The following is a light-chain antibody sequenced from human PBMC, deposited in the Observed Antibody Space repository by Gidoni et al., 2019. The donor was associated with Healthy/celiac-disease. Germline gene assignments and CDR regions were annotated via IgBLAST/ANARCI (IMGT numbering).Light chain of an antibody. V-gene: IGKV1-33*01. CDR3: QKYDNLPYT. CDR2: DAS. Sequence: DIQMTQSPSSLSASVGDRVTITCQASQYISNYLHWYQQKPGKAPKLLIYDASNLETGVPSRFSGSGSGTDFTFTISSLQPEDIATYYCQKYDNLPYTFGQGTKLEIK. J-gene: IGKJ2*01. CDR1: QYISNY.